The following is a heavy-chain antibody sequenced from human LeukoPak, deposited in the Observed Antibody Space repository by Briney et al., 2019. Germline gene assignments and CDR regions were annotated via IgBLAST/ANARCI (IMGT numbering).Heavy chain of an antibody. CDR1: GFTFSNYG. Sequence: GGSLRLSCETSGFTFSNYGLHWVRQAPGKGLEWVGLIWYDGSNKYYADSVRGRFTISRDNSKNTLYLQMNSLRVEDTAVYYCARGGYSEYDSHLFQHWGQGTLVTVSS. J-gene: IGHJ1*01. V-gene: IGHV3-33*01. D-gene: IGHD5-12*01. CDR2: IWYDGSNK. CDR3: ARGGYSEYDSHLFQH.